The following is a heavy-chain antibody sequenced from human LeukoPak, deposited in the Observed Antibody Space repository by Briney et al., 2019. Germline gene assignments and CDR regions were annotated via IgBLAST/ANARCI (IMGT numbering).Heavy chain of an antibody. V-gene: IGHV3-30*02. Sequence: PGGSLRLSCAASGFTFSSYGMHWVRQAPGKGLEWVAFIRYDGSNKYYADSVKGRFTTSRDNSKNTLYLQMNSLRAEDTAVYYCATQSSGWSWGHAFDIWGQGTMVTVSS. CDR1: GFTFSSYG. CDR2: IRYDGSNK. D-gene: IGHD6-19*01. CDR3: ATQSSGWSWGHAFDI. J-gene: IGHJ3*02.